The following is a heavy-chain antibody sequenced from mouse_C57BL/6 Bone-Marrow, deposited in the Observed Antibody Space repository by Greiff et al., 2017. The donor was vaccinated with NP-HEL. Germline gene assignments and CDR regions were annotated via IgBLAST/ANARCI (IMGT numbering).Heavy chain of an antibody. J-gene: IGHJ2*01. Sequence: VKLVESGPELVKPGASVKISCKASGYAFSSSWMNWVKQRPGKGLEWIGRIYPGDGDTNYNGKFKGKATLTADKSSSTAYMQLSSLTSEDSAVYFCARGYYGSSHGDYWGQGTTLTVSS. CDR2: IYPGDGDT. V-gene: IGHV1-82*01. D-gene: IGHD1-1*01. CDR1: GYAFSSSW. CDR3: ARGYYGSSHGDY.